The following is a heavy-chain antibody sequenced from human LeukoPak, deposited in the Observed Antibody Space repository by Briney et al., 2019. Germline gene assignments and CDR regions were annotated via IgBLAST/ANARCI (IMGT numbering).Heavy chain of an antibody. J-gene: IGHJ4*01. CDR1: GGSISSYH. CDR2: IHYSGST. V-gene: IGHV4-59*08. CDR3: ASSTVAGSHYFDF. D-gene: IGHD6-19*01. Sequence: SETLSLTGTVSGGSISSYHWILIRQPPGKRLHWIGYIHYSGSTNYNPSLKSRVTTSVDTSKKQFSLKLRSVTAADTAVYYCASSTVAGSHYFDFWGHGTLVTVSS.